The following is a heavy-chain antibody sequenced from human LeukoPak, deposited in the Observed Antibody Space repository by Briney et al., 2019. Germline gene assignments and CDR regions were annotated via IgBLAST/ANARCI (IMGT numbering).Heavy chain of an antibody. D-gene: IGHD6-13*01. CDR2: ISGSDGST. J-gene: IGHJ5*02. CDR1: GFTFSSYA. V-gene: IGHV3-23*01. CDR3: AKDQAAAVPNWFDP. Sequence: GGSLRLSCAASGFTFSSYATNWVRQAPGKGLEWVAAISGSDGSTYYADSVKGRFTISRDNFKNTLYLQMNSLRAEDTAVYYCAKDQAAAVPNWFDPWGQGTLVTVSS.